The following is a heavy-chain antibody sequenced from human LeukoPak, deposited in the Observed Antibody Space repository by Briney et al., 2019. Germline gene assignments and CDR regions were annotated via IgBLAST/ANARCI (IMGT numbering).Heavy chain of an antibody. J-gene: IGHJ5*02. CDR3: VRGVPAAHNWFDP. CDR2: ISSSSSYI. Sequence: GGSLRLSCAASGFTFSSYSMNWVRQAPGKGLEWVSSISSSSSYIYYADSVKGRFTISRDNAKNSLYLQMNSLRAEDTAVYYCVRGVPAAHNWFDPWGQGTLVTVSS. V-gene: IGHV3-21*01. D-gene: IGHD2-2*01. CDR1: GFTFSSYS.